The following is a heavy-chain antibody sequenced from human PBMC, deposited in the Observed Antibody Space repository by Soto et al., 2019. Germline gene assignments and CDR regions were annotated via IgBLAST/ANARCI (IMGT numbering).Heavy chain of an antibody. CDR2: ISYEGISK. Sequence: PGGSLRLSCVGSGFMFRDFGMHWVRQASGKALEWVALISYEGISKYYGDSLKYRFTISRDNSKNTLYLQMNSLRPADTALYYWARNRGGSNGAPFHPWGQESLVTVSS. J-gene: IGHJ5*02. D-gene: IGHD3-10*01. CDR1: GFMFRDFG. CDR3: ARNRGGSNGAPFHP. V-gene: IGHV3-30*03.